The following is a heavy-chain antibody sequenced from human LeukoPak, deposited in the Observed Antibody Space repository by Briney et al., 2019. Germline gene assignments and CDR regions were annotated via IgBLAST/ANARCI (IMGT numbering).Heavy chain of an antibody. D-gene: IGHD2-2*01. CDR2: ISAYNGNT. V-gene: IGHV1-18*01. Sequence: ASVKVSCKASGYTFTSYGISWVRQAPGQGLEWMGWISAYNGNTYYVQKLQGRVTITTDASTSTAYMELRSLTSDDTDLYYCASGACSRVSCSGGLGYWGQGPLVLVSS. CDR1: GYTFTSYG. CDR3: ASGACSRVSCSGGLGY. J-gene: IGHJ4*02.